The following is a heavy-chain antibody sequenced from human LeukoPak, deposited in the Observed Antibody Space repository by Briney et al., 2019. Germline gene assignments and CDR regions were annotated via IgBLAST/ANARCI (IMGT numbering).Heavy chain of an antibody. CDR2: IYYSGST. Sequence: PSRTLSLTCTVSGGSISSGGYYWSWIRQHPGKGLEWIGYIYYSGSTYYNPSLKSRVTISVDTSKNQFSLKLSSVTAADAAVYYCARDLLNEGNHLDYWGQGTLVTVSS. CDR3: ARDLLNEGNHLDY. CDR1: GGSISSGGYY. V-gene: IGHV4-30-4*08. D-gene: IGHD4-23*01. J-gene: IGHJ4*02.